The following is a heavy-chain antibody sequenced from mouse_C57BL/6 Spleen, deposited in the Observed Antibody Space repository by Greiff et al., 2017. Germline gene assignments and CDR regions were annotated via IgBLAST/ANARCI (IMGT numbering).Heavy chain of an antibody. CDR1: GFTFSDYY. D-gene: IGHD1-1*01. J-gene: IGHJ4*01. CDR2: INYDGSST. CDR3: ARMDYGSSYGYAMDY. V-gene: IGHV5-16*01. Sequence: EVKLMESEGGLVQPGSSMKLSCTASGFTFSDYYMAWVRQVPEKGLEWVANINYDGSSTYYLDSLKSRFIISRDNAKNILYLQMSSLKSEDTATYYWARMDYGSSYGYAMDYWGQGTSVTVSS.